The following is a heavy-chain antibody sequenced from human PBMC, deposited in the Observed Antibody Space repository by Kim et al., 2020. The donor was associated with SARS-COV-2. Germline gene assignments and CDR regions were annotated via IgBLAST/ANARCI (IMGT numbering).Heavy chain of an antibody. Sequence: SEILSLTCTVSGGSISSYYWSWIRQPPGKGLEWIGYIYYSGSTNYNPSLKSRVTISVDTSKNQFSLKLSSVTAADTAVYYCARDRGLMSVWGQGTTVTVSS. CDR3: ARDRGLMSV. CDR1: GGSISSYY. J-gene: IGHJ6*02. CDR2: IYYSGST. V-gene: IGHV4-59*01.